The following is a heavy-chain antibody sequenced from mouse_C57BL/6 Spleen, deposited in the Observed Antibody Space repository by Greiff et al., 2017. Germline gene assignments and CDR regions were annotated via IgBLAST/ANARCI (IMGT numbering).Heavy chain of an antibody. D-gene: IGHD1-1*02. CDR1: GYSITSGYY. V-gene: IGHV3-6*01. Sequence: VQLQQSGPGLVKPYPSLSLTCSATGYSITSGYYCNWIRQCPGNKLEWMGYISYDGSNNYNPSLKNQTTITRDTSKNQFFLKLNSVTTEDTATYYCARAGGSFWYFDVWGTGTTVTVSS. J-gene: IGHJ1*03. CDR3: ARAGGSFWYFDV. CDR2: ISYDGSN.